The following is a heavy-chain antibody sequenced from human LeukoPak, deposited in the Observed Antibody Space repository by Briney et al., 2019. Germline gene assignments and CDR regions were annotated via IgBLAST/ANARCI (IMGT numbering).Heavy chain of an antibody. CDR1: GYSISSAYY. J-gene: IGHJ3*02. V-gene: IGHV4-38-2*02. CDR3: AGDIAAAAFDAFDI. CDR2: IYHSGST. Sequence: PSETLSLTCTVSGYSISSAYYWGWIRQPPGKGLEWIGSIYHSGSTYYNPSLKSRVTISVDTSKNQFSLKLSSVTAADTAVYYCAGDIAAAAFDAFDIWGQGTMVTVSS. D-gene: IGHD6-13*01.